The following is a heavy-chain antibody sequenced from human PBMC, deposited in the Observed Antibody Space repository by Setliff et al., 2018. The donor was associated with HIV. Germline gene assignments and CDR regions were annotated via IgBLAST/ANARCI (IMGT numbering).Heavy chain of an antibody. V-gene: IGHV1-2*02. CDR3: AVMGYCGGNSCYRTEGFDY. D-gene: IGHD2-2*01. J-gene: IGHJ4*02. Sequence: AASVKVSCKASGYTFTGYYMHWVRQAPGQGLEWMGWINPNNGGTNYAQKFQGRVTMTRDTTITTVYMELTRLRSDDTAMFYCAVMGYCGGNSCYRTEGFDYWGQGTLVTVSS. CDR2: INPNNGGT. CDR1: GYTFTGYY.